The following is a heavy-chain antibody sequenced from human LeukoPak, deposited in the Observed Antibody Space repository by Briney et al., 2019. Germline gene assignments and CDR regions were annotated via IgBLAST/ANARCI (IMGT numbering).Heavy chain of an antibody. CDR1: GFTFVDYA. Sequence: PGGSRRLSGAASGFTFVDYAMHWFRQAPGKGREGVPGISWNSGSIGYADSVKGRFTISRDNAKNSLYLQMNSLRAEDTALYYCARDSGLDYYDQHPFQHWGQGTLVTVSS. J-gene: IGHJ1*01. V-gene: IGHV3-9*01. CDR3: ARDSGLDYYDQHPFQH. CDR2: ISWNSGSI. D-gene: IGHD3-22*01.